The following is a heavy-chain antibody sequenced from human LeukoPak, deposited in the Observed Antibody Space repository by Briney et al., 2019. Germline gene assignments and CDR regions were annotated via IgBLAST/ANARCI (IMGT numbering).Heavy chain of an antibody. V-gene: IGHV4-59*08. Sequence: SETLSLTRTVSGDSMNNYYWSWIRQPPGKGLEWIGYISYSGTTRYHPSLNSRVTISVNMSKKQFSLRLKSVTAADTAVYYCARHLVATISVFESWGQGALVTVSS. D-gene: IGHD3-3*01. J-gene: IGHJ4*02. CDR2: ISYSGTT. CDR3: ARHLVATISVFES. CDR1: GDSMNNYY.